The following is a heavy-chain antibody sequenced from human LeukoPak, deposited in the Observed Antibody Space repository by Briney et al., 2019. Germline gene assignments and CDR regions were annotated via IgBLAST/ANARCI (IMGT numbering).Heavy chain of an antibody. Sequence: KSGGSLRLSCAASGFTFSSYEMNWVRQAPGKGLEWVSYISSSGSTIYYADSVKGRFTISRDNAKNSLYLQMNSLRAEDTADYYCAKVFPSWQQLSFYYYYMDVWGKGTTVTVSS. CDR3: AKVFPSWQQLSFYYYYMDV. CDR1: GFTFSSYE. D-gene: IGHD6-13*01. CDR2: ISSSGSTI. J-gene: IGHJ6*03. V-gene: IGHV3-48*03.